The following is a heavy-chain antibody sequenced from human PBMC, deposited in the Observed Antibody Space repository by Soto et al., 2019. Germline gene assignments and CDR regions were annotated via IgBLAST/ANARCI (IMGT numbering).Heavy chain of an antibody. D-gene: IGHD6-6*01. J-gene: IGHJ6*04. CDR2: IKSKTDGGTT. CDR1: GFTFSNAW. CDR3: TTKYSSSPAHYYYYGMDV. Sequence: PGGSLRLSCAASGFTFSNAWMNWVRQAPGKGLEWVGRIKSKTDGGTTDYAAPVKGRFTISRDDSKNTLYLQMNSLKTEDTAVYYCTTKYSSSPAHYYYYGMDVWGKGTTVTVSS. V-gene: IGHV3-15*07.